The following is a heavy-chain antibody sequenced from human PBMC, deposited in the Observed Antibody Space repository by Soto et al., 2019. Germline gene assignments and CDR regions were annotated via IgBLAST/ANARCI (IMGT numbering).Heavy chain of an antibody. CDR3: AGDYYGSGSYPDNYGMDV. CDR1: GGSISSYY. V-gene: IGHV4-4*07. J-gene: IGHJ6*02. CDR2: IYTSGST. Sequence: KPSETLSLTCTVSGGSISSYYWSWIRQPAGKGLEWIGRIYTSGSTNYNPSLKSRVTMSVDTSKNQFSLKLSSVTAADTAVYYCAGDYYGSGSYPDNYGMDVWGQGTTVTVSS. D-gene: IGHD3-10*01.